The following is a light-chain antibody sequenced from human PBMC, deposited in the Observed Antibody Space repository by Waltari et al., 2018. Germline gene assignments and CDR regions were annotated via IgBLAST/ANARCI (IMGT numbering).Light chain of an antibody. CDR3: SSYTKDTRI. CDR2: DVN. J-gene: IGLJ2*01. V-gene: IGLV2-14*03. CDR1: TRVIGSYSY. Sequence: QSALTQPASVSGSPGQSITISCTGATRVIGSYSYVSWYQQHPGNAPKLLIFDVNNRPSGVSKRFSASVSGNTASLTISGLQAEDEADYYCSSYTKDTRIFGGGTKLTVL.